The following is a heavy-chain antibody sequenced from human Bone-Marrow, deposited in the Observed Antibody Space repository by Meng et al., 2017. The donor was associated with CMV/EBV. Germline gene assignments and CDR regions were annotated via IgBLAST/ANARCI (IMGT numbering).Heavy chain of an antibody. D-gene: IGHD2-2*01. CDR1: GFTFRTYN. V-gene: IGHV3-21*01. CDR2: ITISSTNI. Sequence: GESLKISCAASGFTFRTYNMKWVRQAPGKGLEWVSSITISSTNIYYADSVKGRFTVSRDNAKNSLYLQMNSLRAEDTAVYYCARDQSFPVVLPTTILYYDGMDVWGQGTTVTVSS. CDR3: ARDQSFPVVLPTTILYYDGMDV. J-gene: IGHJ6*02.